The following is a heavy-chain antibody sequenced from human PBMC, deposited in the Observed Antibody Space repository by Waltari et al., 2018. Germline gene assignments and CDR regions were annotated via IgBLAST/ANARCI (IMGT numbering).Heavy chain of an antibody. CDR2: IYYSGST. D-gene: IGHD3-9*01. CDR3: ARGGYDILTGYYIGEIDY. V-gene: IGHV4-31*03. Sequence: QVQLQESGPGLVKPSQTLSLTCTVSGGSLSSGGYYWTWIRPHPGKGLGWRGYIYYSGSTYYNPSLKSRVTISVDTSKNQFSLKLSSVTAADTAVYYCARGGYDILTGYYIGEIDYWGQGTLVTVSS. CDR1: GGSLSSGGYY. J-gene: IGHJ4*02.